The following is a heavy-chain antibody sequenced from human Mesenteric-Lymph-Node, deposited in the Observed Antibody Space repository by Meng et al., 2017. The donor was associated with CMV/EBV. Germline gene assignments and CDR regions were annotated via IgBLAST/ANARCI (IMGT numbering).Heavy chain of an antibody. V-gene: IGHV1-8*03. CDR3: ATRVRQQLVGQGYYYYGLDV. CDR1: GYTFTNYD. CDR2: MNPNSFNT. J-gene: IGHJ6*02. D-gene: IGHD6-13*01. Sequence: ASVKVSCKASGYTFTNYDINWVRQATGQGLEWMGWMNPNSFNTDYAEKFLGRVAITRNTSINTAYMELSSLRSEDTAVYYCATRVRQQLVGQGYYYYGLDVWGQGTTVTVSS.